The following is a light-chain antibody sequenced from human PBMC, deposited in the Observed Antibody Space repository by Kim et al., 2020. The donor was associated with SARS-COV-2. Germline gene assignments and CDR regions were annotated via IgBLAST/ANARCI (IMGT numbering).Light chain of an antibody. V-gene: IGKV1-8*01. J-gene: IGKJ2*01. CDR3: QQYYSYPPYT. CDR1: QGISSY. Sequence: APTGDIVAITCRASQGISSYLAWYQQKPGKAPKLLIYAASTLQRGVPSRFSGSGSGTDFTLTISCLQSEDFATYYCQQYYSYPPYTFGQGTKLEI. CDR2: AAS.